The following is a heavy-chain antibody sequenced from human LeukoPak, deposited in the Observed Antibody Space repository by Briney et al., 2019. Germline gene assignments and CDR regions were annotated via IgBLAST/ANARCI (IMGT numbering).Heavy chain of an antibody. Sequence: PGGSLRLSCTASGLTVSTTYMSWVRQAPGKGPEWVSVTYSGGTTYYVDSVKGRFTVSRDTSKNTLFLQMNSLRAEDTAVYCCARGESGDYWGQGTLVTVSS. J-gene: IGHJ4*02. CDR3: ARGESGDY. CDR2: TYSGGTT. CDR1: GLTVSTTY. V-gene: IGHV3-53*01.